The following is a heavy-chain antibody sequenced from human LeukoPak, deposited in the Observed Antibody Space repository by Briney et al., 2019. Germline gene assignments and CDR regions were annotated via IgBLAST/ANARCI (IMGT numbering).Heavy chain of an antibody. D-gene: IGHD6-19*01. CDR3: ARRRSRGWYGWFDP. CDR2: INHSGST. CDR1: GGSFSGYY. V-gene: IGHV4-34*01. J-gene: IGHJ5*02. Sequence: SETLSLTCAVYGGSFSGYYWNWIRQPPGKGLEWIGEINHSGSTNYNPSLKSRVTISVDTSKNQFSLKLNSVTAADTAVYYCARRRSRGWYGWFDPWGQGTLVTVSS.